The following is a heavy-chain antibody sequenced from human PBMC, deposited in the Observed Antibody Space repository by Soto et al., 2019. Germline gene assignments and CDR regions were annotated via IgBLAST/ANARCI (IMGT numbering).Heavy chain of an antibody. CDR3: AKVDYLGYCSGGSCYSFDY. Sequence: GGSLRLSCAASGFTFSSYGMHWVRQAPGKGLEWVAVISYDGSNKYYADSVKGRFTISRDNSKNTLYLQMNSLRAEDTAVYYCAKVDYLGYCSGGSCYSFDYWGQGTLVTVSS. CDR1: GFTFSSYG. V-gene: IGHV3-30*18. D-gene: IGHD2-15*01. CDR2: ISYDGSNK. J-gene: IGHJ4*02.